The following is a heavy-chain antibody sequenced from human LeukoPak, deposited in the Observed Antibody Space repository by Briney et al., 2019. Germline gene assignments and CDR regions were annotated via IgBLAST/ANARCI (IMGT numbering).Heavy chain of an antibody. D-gene: IGHD3-10*01. V-gene: IGHV3-74*01. J-gene: IGHJ4*02. CDR1: GFTFSSYS. CDR2: INSDGSST. CDR3: ARGGPAGEFDY. Sequence: GGSLRLSCAASGFTFSSYSMNWVRQAPGKGLVWVSRINSDGSSTRFADSVKGRFTISRDNAKNTLYMQMNSLRAEDTAVYYCARGGPAGEFDYWGQGTLVTVSS.